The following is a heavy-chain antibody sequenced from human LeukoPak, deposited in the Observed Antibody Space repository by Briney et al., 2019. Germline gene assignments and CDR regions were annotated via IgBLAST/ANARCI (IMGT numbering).Heavy chain of an antibody. Sequence: GGSLRLSCAASGFTFSSYSMNWVRQAPGKGLEWVAVISYDGSNKYYADSVKGRFTISRDNSKNTLYLQMNSLRAEDTAVYYCAKGRRYCSSTSCPAYYYGMDVWGQGTTVTVSS. CDR1: GFTFSSYS. CDR2: ISYDGSNK. CDR3: AKGRRYCSSTSCPAYYYGMDV. D-gene: IGHD2-2*01. J-gene: IGHJ6*02. V-gene: IGHV3-30*18.